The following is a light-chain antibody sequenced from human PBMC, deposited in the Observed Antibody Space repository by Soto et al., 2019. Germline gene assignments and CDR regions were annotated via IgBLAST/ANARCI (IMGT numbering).Light chain of an antibody. CDR2: EVS. J-gene: IGLJ1*01. V-gene: IGLV2-14*01. CDR3: CSYAVTFYA. Sequence: QSVLTQPASVSGSPGQSITISCSGTSSDVGSYDHVAWYQQFPGKTPKLMIYEVSNRPSGVSSRFSGSKSGNTASLTISGLQAEDEADYYCCSYAVTFYAFGTGTKVTVL. CDR1: SSDVGSYDH.